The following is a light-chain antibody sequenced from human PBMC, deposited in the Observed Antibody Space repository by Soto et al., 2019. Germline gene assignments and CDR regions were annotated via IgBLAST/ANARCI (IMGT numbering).Light chain of an antibody. CDR2: GAS. CDR1: QSVDSGS. CDR3: QHYSSTPFT. Sequence: EIVLTQSPGTLSLSPGERATLSCRASQSVDSGSLAWFQQKPGQAPRLLIHGASRRATGIPDRFSGSGSGTDFTLTINKLEPEDFAVYYCQHYSSTPFTFGPGTNLDVK. V-gene: IGKV3-20*01. J-gene: IGKJ3*01.